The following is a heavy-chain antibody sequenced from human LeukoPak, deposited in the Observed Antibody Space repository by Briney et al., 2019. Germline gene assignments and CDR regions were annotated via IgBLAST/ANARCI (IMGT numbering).Heavy chain of an antibody. CDR3: ARDWDYYYYMDV. D-gene: IGHD7-27*01. V-gene: IGHV1-2*02. J-gene: IGHJ6*03. Sequence: ASVKVSCKVSGYTLTELSMHWVRQAPGQGLEWMGWINPNSGGTNYAQKSQGRVTMTRDTSISTAYMELSRLRSDDTAVYYCARDWDYYYYMDVWGKGTTVTVSS. CDR1: GYTLTELS. CDR2: INPNSGGT.